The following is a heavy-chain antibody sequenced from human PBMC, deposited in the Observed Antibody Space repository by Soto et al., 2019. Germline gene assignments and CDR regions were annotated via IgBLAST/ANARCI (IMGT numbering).Heavy chain of an antibody. V-gene: IGHV3-33*01. CDR3: ARDPPGWYGYYYYGMDV. CDR2: IWYDGSNK. Sequence: QVQLVESGGGVVQPGRSLRLSCAASGFTFSSYGMHWVRQAPGKGLEWVAVIWYDGSNKYYADSVKGRFTISRDNSKNTLYLQMNSLRAEDTAVYYCARDPPGWYGYYYYGMDVWGQGTTVTVSS. CDR1: GFTFSSYG. J-gene: IGHJ6*02. D-gene: IGHD6-19*01.